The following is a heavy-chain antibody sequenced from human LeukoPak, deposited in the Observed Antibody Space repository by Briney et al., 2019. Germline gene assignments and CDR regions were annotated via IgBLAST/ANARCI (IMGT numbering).Heavy chain of an antibody. Sequence: ASVKVSCKASGYTFTSYAMNWVRQAPGQGLEWMGIINHSGGSTSYAQKFQGRVTMTRDMSTSTVYMELSSLRSEDTAVYYCARDFLNRIAAAGNRYYYYYMDVWGKGTTVTVSS. J-gene: IGHJ6*03. CDR3: ARDFLNRIAAAGNRYYYYYMDV. V-gene: IGHV1-46*01. CDR1: GYTFTSYA. CDR2: INHSGGST. D-gene: IGHD6-13*01.